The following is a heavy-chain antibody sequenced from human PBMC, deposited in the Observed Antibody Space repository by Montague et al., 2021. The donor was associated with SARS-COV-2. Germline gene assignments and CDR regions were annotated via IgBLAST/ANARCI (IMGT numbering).Heavy chain of an antibody. CDR1: GGSISSGGYY. J-gene: IGHJ4*02. Sequence: TLSLTCTVSGGSISSGGYYWSWIRQHPGKGLEWIGYIYYSGSTYYNPSLKSRLTISVDTSKNQFSLKLNSVTAAETAVYYCARGGRAYCSGGSCYFVFDYWGQGTLVTVSS. CDR3: ARGGRAYCSGGSCYFVFDY. CDR2: IYYSGST. D-gene: IGHD2-15*01. V-gene: IGHV4-31*03.